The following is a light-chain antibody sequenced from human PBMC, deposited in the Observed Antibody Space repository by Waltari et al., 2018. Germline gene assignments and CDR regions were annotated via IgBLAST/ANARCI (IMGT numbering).Light chain of an antibody. J-gene: IGKJ1*01. CDR3: QHYVRLPVT. Sequence: EIVLTQSPGTLSLSPGERATLSCRTCQSVGRTLAWYQQKPGQAPRLLIYGASIRATGIPDRVSGSGSGTDFSLTISRLEPEDFAVYYCQHYVRLPVTFGQGTKVEIK. CDR2: GAS. CDR1: QSVGRT. V-gene: IGKV3-20*01.